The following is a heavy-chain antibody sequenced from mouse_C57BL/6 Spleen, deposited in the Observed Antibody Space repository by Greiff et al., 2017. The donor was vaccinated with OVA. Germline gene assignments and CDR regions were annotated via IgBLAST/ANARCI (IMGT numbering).Heavy chain of an antibody. D-gene: IGHD1-1*01. V-gene: IGHV5-4*01. Sequence: EVKLMESGGGLVKPGGSLKLSCAASGFTFSSYAMSWVRQTPEKRLEWVATISDGGSYTYYPDNVKGRFTISRDNAKNNLYLQMSHLKSEDTAMYYCARDPYGSSFYYFDYWGQGTTLTVSS. J-gene: IGHJ2*01. CDR1: GFTFSSYA. CDR2: ISDGGSYT. CDR3: ARDPYGSSFYYFDY.